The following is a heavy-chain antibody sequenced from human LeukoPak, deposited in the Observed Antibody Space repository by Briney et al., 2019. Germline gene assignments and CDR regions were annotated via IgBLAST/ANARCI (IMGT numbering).Heavy chain of an antibody. J-gene: IGHJ5*02. CDR1: GGTFSSYA. CDR2: IIPIFGTA. CDR3: ARATQYQLIWDWFDP. Sequence: SVKVSCKASGGTFSSYAISWVRQAPGQGLEWMGGIIPIFGTANYAQKFQGRVTITADESTSTAYMELSSLRSEDTAVYYCARATQYQLIWDWFDPWGQGTLVTVSS. D-gene: IGHD2-2*01. V-gene: IGHV1-69*13.